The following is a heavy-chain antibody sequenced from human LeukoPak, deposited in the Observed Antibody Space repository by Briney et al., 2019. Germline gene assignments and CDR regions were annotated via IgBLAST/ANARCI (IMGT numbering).Heavy chain of an antibody. CDR1: GFTFSSYA. V-gene: IGHV3-23*01. CDR3: AKNAAYYYGSGSYSGY. J-gene: IGHJ4*02. Sequence: GGSLRLSCAASGFTFSSYAMSWVRQAPGKGLEWVSAISGSGGSTYYADSVRGRFTISRDNSKNTLYLQMNSLRAEDTAVYYCAKNAAYYYGSGSYSGYWGQGTLVTVSS. CDR2: ISGSGGST. D-gene: IGHD3-10*01.